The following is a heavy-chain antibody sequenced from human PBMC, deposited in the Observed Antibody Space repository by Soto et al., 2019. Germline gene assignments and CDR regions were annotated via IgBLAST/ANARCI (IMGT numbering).Heavy chain of an antibody. V-gene: IGHV1-18*01. CDR1: GDIFTSYG. CDR2: ISVYSGNT. J-gene: IGHJ4*02. D-gene: IGHD5-18*01. Sequence: QVQLVQSGIEVKKPGASVKVSCKASGDIFTSYGISWVRQAPGQGLEWMGWISVYSGNTNYAQKVQGRVTVTTDTSTTTAYMELRSLRSDDTAVYYCATVARRAKYSYGYYFHYWGQGTLVTVSS. CDR3: ATVARRAKYSYGYYFHY.